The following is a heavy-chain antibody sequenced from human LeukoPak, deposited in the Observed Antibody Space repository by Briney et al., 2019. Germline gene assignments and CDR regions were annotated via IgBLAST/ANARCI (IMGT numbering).Heavy chain of an antibody. CDR1: GGSFSGYY. V-gene: IGHV4-4*07. D-gene: IGHD1-26*01. Sequence: PSETLSLTCAAYGGSFSGYYWSWIRQPAGKGLEWIGRIYTSGSTNYNPSLKSRVTMSVDTSKNQFSLKLSSVTAADTAVYYCARDRELAPFDYWGQGTLVTVSS. CDR2: IYTSGST. CDR3: ARDRELAPFDY. J-gene: IGHJ4*02.